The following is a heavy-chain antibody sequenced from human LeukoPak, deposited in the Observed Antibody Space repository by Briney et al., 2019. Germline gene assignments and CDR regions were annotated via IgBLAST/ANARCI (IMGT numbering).Heavy chain of an antibody. Sequence: SETLSLTCTVSGHSISTGYYWGWIRQPPGKGLQWIGNIYQTGSTYYNSSLKSRVTISLDTSKNQFSLKLSSVTAADTAVYYCARCGIRYFDWLDWGQGTLVTVSS. CDR1: GHSISTGYY. CDR3: ARCGIRYFDWLD. CDR2: IYQTGST. V-gene: IGHV4-38-2*02. D-gene: IGHD3-9*01. J-gene: IGHJ4*02.